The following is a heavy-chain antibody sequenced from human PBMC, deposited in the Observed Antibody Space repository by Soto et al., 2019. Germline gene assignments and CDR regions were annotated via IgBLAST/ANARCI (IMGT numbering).Heavy chain of an antibody. V-gene: IGHV3-23*01. CDR3: AKAYLRGYSSSWDNWFDP. J-gene: IGHJ5*02. CDR1: GFTFSSYA. Sequence: GGSLRLSCAASGFTFSSYAMSWVRQAPGKGLEWVSAISGSGGSTYYADSVKGRFTISRDNSKNTLYLQMNSLRAEDTAVYYCAKAYLRGYSSSWDNWFDPWGQGTLVTVSS. CDR2: ISGSGGST. D-gene: IGHD6-13*01.